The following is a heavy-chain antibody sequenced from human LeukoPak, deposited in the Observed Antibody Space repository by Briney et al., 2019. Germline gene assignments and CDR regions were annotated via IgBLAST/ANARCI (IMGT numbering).Heavy chain of an antibody. CDR2: IYPGDYDS. CDR1: GYNFTNDW. V-gene: IGHV5-51*01. J-gene: IGHJ4*02. D-gene: IGHD6-19*01. CDR3: ARMTSDWYLDY. Sequence: GESLKISCKGSGYNFTNDWIAWVRQMPGRGLEWMGIIYPGDYDSRYSLSFEGQVTISADKSISTAYLRWSSLKASDTAMYYCARMTSDWYLDYGGQGTLVTVSS.